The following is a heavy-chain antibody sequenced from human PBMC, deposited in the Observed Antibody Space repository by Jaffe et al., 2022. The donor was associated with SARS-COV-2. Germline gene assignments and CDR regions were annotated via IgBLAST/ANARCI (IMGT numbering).Heavy chain of an antibody. J-gene: IGHJ4*02. CDR2: ISWNSGNI. Sequence: EVQLVESGGGLVQSGRSLRLSCTASGFTFNNYAMYWVRQAPGKGLEWVSGISWNSGNIGYADSVKGRFTISRDNTKNSLYLQMNSLRAEDTALYYCAKDRGPYGSGLDHWGQGTLVTVSS. D-gene: IGHD3-10*01. V-gene: IGHV3-9*01. CDR1: GFTFNNYA. CDR3: AKDRGPYGSGLDH.